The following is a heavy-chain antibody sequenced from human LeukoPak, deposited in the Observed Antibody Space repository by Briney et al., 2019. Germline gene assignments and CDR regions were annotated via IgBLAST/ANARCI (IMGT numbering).Heavy chain of an antibody. V-gene: IGHV3-48*02. Sequence: QPGGSLRLSCAASGFTFSSYSMSWVRQAPGKGLEWVSYISSSSSTIYYADSVKGRFTISRDNAKNSLYLQMNSLRDEDTAVYYCARDRAYYDSSGLSPFFDYWGQGTLVTVSS. CDR3: ARDRAYYDSSGLSPFFDY. D-gene: IGHD3-22*01. CDR1: GFTFSSYS. J-gene: IGHJ4*02. CDR2: ISSSSSTI.